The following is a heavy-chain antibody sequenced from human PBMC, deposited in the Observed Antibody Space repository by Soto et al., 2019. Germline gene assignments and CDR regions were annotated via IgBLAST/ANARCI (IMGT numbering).Heavy chain of an antibody. V-gene: IGHV4-31*03. D-gene: IGHD2-15*01. CDR2: IYYSGST. CDR1: GGSISSGGYY. CDR3: AREEIVSYHGGWFDP. J-gene: IGHJ5*02. Sequence: SETLSLTCTVSGGSISSGGYYWSWIRQHPGKGLEWIGYIYYSGSTYYNPSLKSRVTISVDTSKNQFSLKLSSVTAADTAVYYCAREEIVSYHGGWFDPWGQGTLVTVSS.